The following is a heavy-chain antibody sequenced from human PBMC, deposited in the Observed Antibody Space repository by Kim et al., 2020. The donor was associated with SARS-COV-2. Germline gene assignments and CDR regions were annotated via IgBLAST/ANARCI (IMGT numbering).Heavy chain of an antibody. J-gene: IGHJ4*02. Sequence: YNPSLTSRVTISVDTSKNQFSLKLSSVTAADTAVYYCARLSPYSSSGVGYWGQGTLVTVSS. CDR3: ARLSPYSSSGVGY. V-gene: IGHV4-39*01. D-gene: IGHD6-6*01.